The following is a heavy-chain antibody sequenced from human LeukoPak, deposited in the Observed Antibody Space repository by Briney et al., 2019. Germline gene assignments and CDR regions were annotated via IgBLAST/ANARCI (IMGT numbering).Heavy chain of an antibody. D-gene: IGHD6-25*01. CDR3: ATSAARAIES. Sequence: PGGSLRLSCAASGFTFSSYWMSWVRQAPGKGLECVANIKQDGSEKYYVDSVRGRFTLSRDNAKNSLYLQMNSLRVEETAVYYCATSAARAIESWGQGTLVTVSS. CDR1: GFTFSSYW. CDR2: IKQDGSEK. V-gene: IGHV3-7*01. J-gene: IGHJ4*02.